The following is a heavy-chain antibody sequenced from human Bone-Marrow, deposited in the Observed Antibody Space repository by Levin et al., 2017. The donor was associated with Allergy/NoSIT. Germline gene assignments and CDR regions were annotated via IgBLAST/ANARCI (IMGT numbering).Heavy chain of an antibody. Sequence: SETLSLTCTVSGGSTNSYFWNSIRQSPGKGLEWIGYINYLGSTNYNPSLQSRVSISRGTSKNQFSLNLRSVTAADTAVYFCAKETDSTGYYGFDSWGQGTLVTVSS. J-gene: IGHJ4*02. D-gene: IGHD3-22*01. CDR3: AKETDSTGYYGFDS. V-gene: IGHV4-59*01. CDR1: GGSTNSYF. CDR2: INYLGST.